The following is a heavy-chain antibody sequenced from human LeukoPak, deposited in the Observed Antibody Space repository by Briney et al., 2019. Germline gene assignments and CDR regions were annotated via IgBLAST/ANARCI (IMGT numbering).Heavy chain of an antibody. CDR3: AREQDSSSFWYYYYYGMDV. CDR2: INPNSGGT. CDR1: GYTFTGYY. D-gene: IGHD6-13*01. Sequence: GASVKVSCKASGYTFTGYYMHWVRQAPGQGLEWMGWINPNSGGTNYAQKFQGRVTMTRDTSISTAYMELSRLRSDDTAVYYCAREQDSSSFWYYYYYGMDVWGQGTTVTVSS. V-gene: IGHV1-2*02. J-gene: IGHJ6*02.